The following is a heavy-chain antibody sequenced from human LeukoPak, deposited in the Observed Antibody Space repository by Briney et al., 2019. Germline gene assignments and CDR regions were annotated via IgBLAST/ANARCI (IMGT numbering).Heavy chain of an antibody. CDR1: GDSVTTYH. J-gene: IGHJ4*02. D-gene: IGHD2-21*02. CDR2: MNPYTGDR. CDR3: ARTTSLTASGYDC. V-gene: IGHV1-8*03. Sequence: GASVKVSCKTSGDSVTTYHINWVRQASGQGLEWLGWMNPYTGDRGYAQRFQGRLSITSDTSISTAYMELGSLKSDDTAVYFCARTTSLTASGYDCWGQGTLVTVSS.